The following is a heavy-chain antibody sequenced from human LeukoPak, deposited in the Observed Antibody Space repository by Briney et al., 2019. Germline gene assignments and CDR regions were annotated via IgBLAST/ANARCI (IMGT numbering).Heavy chain of an antibody. V-gene: IGHV3-74*01. Sequence: GGSLRHSCAGSGFIFSSTWMHWVRQAPGEGLVWVSRINSDGSTINHADSVKGRLTISRDNAKNTLYLQMNSLRVEDTALYFCATAGNYRFDYWGQGTLVTVSS. J-gene: IGHJ4*02. CDR3: ATAGNYRFDY. CDR2: INSDGSTI. CDR1: GFIFSSTW. D-gene: IGHD1-7*01.